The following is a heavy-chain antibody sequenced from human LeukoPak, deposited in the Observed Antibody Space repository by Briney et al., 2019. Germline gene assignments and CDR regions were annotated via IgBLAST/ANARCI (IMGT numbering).Heavy chain of an antibody. V-gene: IGHV4-59*05. Sequence: PGGSLRLSCAASGFTFSNAWMSWVRQAPGMGLEWIGSIYYSGSTYYNPSLKSRVTISVNTSKNQFSLKLSSVTAADTAVYYCARAYSRWLQFDYWGQGTLVTVSS. CDR2: IYYSGST. D-gene: IGHD5-24*01. CDR1: GFTFSNAW. CDR3: ARAYSRWLQFDY. J-gene: IGHJ4*02.